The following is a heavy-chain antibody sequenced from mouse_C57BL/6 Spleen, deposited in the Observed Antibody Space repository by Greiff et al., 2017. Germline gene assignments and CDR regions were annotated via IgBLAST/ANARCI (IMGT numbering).Heavy chain of an antibody. V-gene: IGHV1-59*01. CDR3: ARWGDGPTLSDY. D-gene: IGHD2-3*01. CDR1: GYTFTSYW. CDR2: IDPSDSYT. Sequence: VQLQQPGAELVRPGTSVKLSCKASGYTFTSYWMHWVKQRPGQGLEWIGVIDPSDSYTNYNQKFKGKATLTVDTSSSTAYMQLSSLTSEDSAVYYCARWGDGPTLSDYWGQGTTLTVSS. J-gene: IGHJ2*01.